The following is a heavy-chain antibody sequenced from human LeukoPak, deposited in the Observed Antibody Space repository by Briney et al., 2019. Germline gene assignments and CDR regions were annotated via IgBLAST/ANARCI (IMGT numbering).Heavy chain of an antibody. CDR1: GGSISSSNW. CDR3: ARGQNVVVPAAMNYYYYGMDV. D-gene: IGHD2-2*01. Sequence: SGTLSLTCAVSGGSISSSNWWSWVRQPPGKGLEWIGEIYHSGSTNYNPSLKSRVTISVDKSKNQFSLKLSSVTAADTAVYYCARGQNVVVPAAMNYYYYGMDVWGQGTTVTVSS. J-gene: IGHJ6*02. CDR2: IYHSGST. V-gene: IGHV4-4*02.